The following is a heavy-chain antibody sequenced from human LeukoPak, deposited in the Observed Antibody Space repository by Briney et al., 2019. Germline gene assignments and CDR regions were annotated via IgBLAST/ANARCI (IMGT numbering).Heavy chain of an antibody. V-gene: IGHV3-20*04. Sequence: PGGSLRLSCAASGFTFDDYGMSWVRQAPGKGLEWVSGINWNGGSTGYADSVKGRFTISRDNAKNSLYLQMNSLRAEDTALYYCARLGEGVWGSYRSDYYYYYVDVWGKGTTVTVSS. D-gene: IGHD3-16*02. J-gene: IGHJ6*03. CDR1: GFTFDDYG. CDR2: INWNGGST. CDR3: ARLGEGVWGSYRSDYYYYYVDV.